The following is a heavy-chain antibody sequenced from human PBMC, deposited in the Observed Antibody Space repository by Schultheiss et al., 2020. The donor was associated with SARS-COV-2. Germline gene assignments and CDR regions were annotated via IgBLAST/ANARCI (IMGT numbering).Heavy chain of an antibody. CDR2: INHSGST. Sequence: GSLRLSCAVYGGSFSAYYWTWIRQHPGKGLEWIGEINHSGSTNYNPSLKSRVTISVDTSKNQFSLKLTSVTAADTAVYFCASYVAGAGGKGSWGQGTLVTVSS. J-gene: IGHJ4*02. CDR1: GGSFSAYY. D-gene: IGHD3-16*01. V-gene: IGHV4-34*01. CDR3: ASYVAGAGGKGS.